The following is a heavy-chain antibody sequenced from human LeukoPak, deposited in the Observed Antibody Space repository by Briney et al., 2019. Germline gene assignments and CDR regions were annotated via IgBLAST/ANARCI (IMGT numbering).Heavy chain of an antibody. Sequence: PGGSLRVSCVASGFTLSNYWMSWVRQAPGKGLEGVGNINQDGSEKYSLHTVRGGFTISRDNAQNSLFLQMNSLRDEDTAFYYCVTHEITVITRSTFDYWGQGILVTVSS. CDR2: INQDGSEK. V-gene: IGHV3-7*01. CDR1: GFTLSNYW. J-gene: IGHJ4*02. D-gene: IGHD4-23*01. CDR3: VTHEITVITRSTFDY.